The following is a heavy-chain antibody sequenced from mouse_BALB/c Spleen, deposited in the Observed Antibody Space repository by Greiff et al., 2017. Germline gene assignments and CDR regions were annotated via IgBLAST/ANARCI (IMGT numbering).Heavy chain of an antibody. D-gene: IGHD2-3*01. Sequence: EVQLQESGPELVKPGASVKISCKASGYTFTDYNMHWVKQSHGKSLEWIGYIYPYNGGTGYNQKFKSKATLTVDNSSSTAYMELRSLTSEDSAVYYCARSDGYPFAYWGQGTLVTVSA. V-gene: IGHV1S29*02. J-gene: IGHJ3*01. CDR1: GYTFTDYN. CDR3: ARSDGYPFAY. CDR2: IYPYNGGT.